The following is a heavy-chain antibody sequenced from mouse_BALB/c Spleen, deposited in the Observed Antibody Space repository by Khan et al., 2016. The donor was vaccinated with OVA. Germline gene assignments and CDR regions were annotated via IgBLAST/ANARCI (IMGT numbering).Heavy chain of an antibody. J-gene: IGHJ2*01. V-gene: IGHV3-2*02. CDR3: ARGNYYGYYFDY. CDR2: ISYSGST. D-gene: IGHD1-1*01. CDR1: GYSITNNYA. Sequence: ELVESGPGLVKPSQSLSLTCTVTGYSITNNYAWNWIRQFPGNKLEWMGYISYSGSTNYNPSLKSRISITRATSKNQFFLQLNSLTTEDTATYYCARGNYYGYYFDYWGLGTTLTVSS.